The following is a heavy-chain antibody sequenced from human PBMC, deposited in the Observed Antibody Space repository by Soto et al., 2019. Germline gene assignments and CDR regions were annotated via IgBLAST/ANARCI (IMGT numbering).Heavy chain of an antibody. CDR1: GYTFTSYG. Sequence: GASVKVSCKASGYTFTSYGISWVRQAPGQGLEWMGWISAYNGNTNYAQKLQGRVTMTTDTSTSTAYMELRSLRSDDTAVYYCARESHYPHQDYYGMDVWGQGTTVTVSS. CDR2: ISAYNGNT. CDR3: ARESHYPHQDYYGMDV. J-gene: IGHJ6*02. V-gene: IGHV1-18*01. D-gene: IGHD2-2*01.